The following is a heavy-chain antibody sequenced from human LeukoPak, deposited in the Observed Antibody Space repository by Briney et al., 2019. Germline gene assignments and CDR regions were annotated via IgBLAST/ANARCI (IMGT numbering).Heavy chain of an antibody. Sequence: GASVKVSCKASGYTFTTYYMHWVRQAPGQGLEWMGIINPSGGSTSYAQKFQGRVTMTRDMSTSTVYMELSSLRSEDTAVYYCARATSDSSGYWNWFDPWGQGTLVTVSS. V-gene: IGHV1-46*01. CDR2: INPSGGST. CDR3: ARATSDSSGYWNWFDP. CDR1: GYTFTTYY. J-gene: IGHJ5*02. D-gene: IGHD3-22*01.